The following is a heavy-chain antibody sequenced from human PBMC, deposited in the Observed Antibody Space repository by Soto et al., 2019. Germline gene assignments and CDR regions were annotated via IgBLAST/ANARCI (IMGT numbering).Heavy chain of an antibody. CDR1: GFTFTSYA. V-gene: IGHV3-30-3*01. J-gene: IGHJ4*02. CDR3: ARGRWVGSPIDY. Sequence: GGSLRLSCEASGFTFTSYAMSWVRQAPGKGLEWVAIISYDGNNKYYADSVKGRFTISRDNSKNTLYLQMNSLRAEDTAVYYCARGRWVGSPIDYWGQGTLVTVSS. CDR2: ISYDGNNK. D-gene: IGHD1-26*01.